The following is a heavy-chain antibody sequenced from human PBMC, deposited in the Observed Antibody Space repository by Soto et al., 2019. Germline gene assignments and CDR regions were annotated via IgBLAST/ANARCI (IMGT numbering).Heavy chain of an antibody. Sequence: SETLSLTCAVYGGSFSGYYWSWIRQPPGKGLEWIGEINHSGSTNYNPSLKSRVTISVDTSKNQFSLKLSSVTAADTAVYYCARGSIAVAGTPHHRHPPTRYYYGMDVWGQGTTVTVSS. CDR2: INHSGST. V-gene: IGHV4-34*01. D-gene: IGHD6-19*01. CDR1: GGSFSGYY. J-gene: IGHJ6*02. CDR3: ARGSIAVAGTPHHRHPPTRYYYGMDV.